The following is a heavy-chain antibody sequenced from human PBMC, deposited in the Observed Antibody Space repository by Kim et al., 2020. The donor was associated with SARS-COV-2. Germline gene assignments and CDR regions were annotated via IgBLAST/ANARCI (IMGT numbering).Heavy chain of an antibody. V-gene: IGHV4-59*01. CDR1: GGSISSYY. Sequence: SETLSLTCTVSGGSISSYYCSWIRQPPGKGLEWIGYIYYSGSTNYNPSLKSRVTISVDTSKNQFSLKLSSVTAADTAVYYCARGVLITIVGVVREFDYWG. J-gene: IGHJ4*01. CDR3: ARGVLITIVGVVREFDY. D-gene: IGHD3-3*01. CDR2: IYYSGST.